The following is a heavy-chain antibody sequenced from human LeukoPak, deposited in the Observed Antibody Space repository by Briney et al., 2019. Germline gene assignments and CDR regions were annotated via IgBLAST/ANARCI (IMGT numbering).Heavy chain of an antibody. CDR1: GYTFTSYA. CDR2: INTNTGNP. CDR3: ARKGSSSWYSVAYYYYYYMDV. D-gene: IGHD6-13*01. J-gene: IGHJ6*03. V-gene: IGHV7-4-1*02. Sequence: GASVKVSCKASGYTFTSYAMNWVRQAPGQGLEWMGWINTNTGNPTYAQGFTGRFVFSLDTSVSTAYLQISSLKAEDTAVYYCARKGSSSWYSVAYYYYYYMDVWGKGTTVTVSS.